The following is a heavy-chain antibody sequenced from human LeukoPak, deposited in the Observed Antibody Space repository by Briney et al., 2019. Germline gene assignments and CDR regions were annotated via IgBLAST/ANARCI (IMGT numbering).Heavy chain of an antibody. V-gene: IGHV3-23*01. J-gene: IGHJ4*02. CDR1: GFTFNIYA. CDR3: ANLEYFDY. CDR2: ISANGGYT. D-gene: IGHD3-3*01. Sequence: PGGSLRLSCAASGFTFNIYAMTWVRQAPGKGLEWVSAISANGGYTFYADSAKGRLTISRDNFKNTVSLQMNSLRAEDTAVYYCANLEYFDYWGQGTLVTVSS.